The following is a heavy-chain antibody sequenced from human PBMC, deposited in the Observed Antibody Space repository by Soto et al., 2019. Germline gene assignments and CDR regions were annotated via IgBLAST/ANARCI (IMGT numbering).Heavy chain of an antibody. J-gene: IGHJ4*02. Sequence: ASVKVSCKASGYTFTSYGISWVRQAPGQGLEWMGWISAYNGNTNYAQKLQGRVTITRDTSASTAYMELSSLRSEDTAVYYCARVSGWYHLDYWGQGTLVTVS. CDR2: ISAYNGNT. D-gene: IGHD6-19*01. CDR3: ARVSGWYHLDY. CDR1: GYTFTSYG. V-gene: IGHV1-18*01.